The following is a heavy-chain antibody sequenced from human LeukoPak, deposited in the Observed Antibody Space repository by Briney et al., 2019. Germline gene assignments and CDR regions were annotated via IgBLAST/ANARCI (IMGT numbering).Heavy chain of an antibody. CDR2: IRYDGSNK. CDR3: ARVGPPGFYYYMDV. Sequence: GGSLRLSCAASGFTFSSSGMHWVRQAPGKGLEWVAFIRYDGSNKYYADSVKGRFTISRDNSKNTLYLQMNSLRAEDTAVYYCARVGPPGFYYYMDVWGKGTTVTVSS. CDR1: GFTFSSSG. V-gene: IGHV3-30*02. J-gene: IGHJ6*03. D-gene: IGHD3-16*01.